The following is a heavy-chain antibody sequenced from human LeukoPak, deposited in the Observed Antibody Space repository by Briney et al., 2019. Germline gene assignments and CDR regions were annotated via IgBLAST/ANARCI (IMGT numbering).Heavy chain of an antibody. CDR2: IYYSGST. Sequence: SETLSLTCTVSGGSISSYYWRWIRQPPGKGLEWIGYIYYSGSTNYNPSLKSRVTISVDTSKNHFSLNLSSVTAADTAVYYCARHHSSSWYYFDYWGQGTLVTVSS. D-gene: IGHD6-13*01. CDR1: GGSISSYY. J-gene: IGHJ4*02. CDR3: ARHHSSSWYYFDY. V-gene: IGHV4-59*08.